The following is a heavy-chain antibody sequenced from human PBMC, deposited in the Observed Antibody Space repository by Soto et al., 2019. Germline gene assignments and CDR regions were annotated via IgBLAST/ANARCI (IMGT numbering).Heavy chain of an antibody. Sequence: QVQLQESGPGLVKPSETLSLTCTVSGGFISRYYWSWIRQPPGKGLELLGFIYSSGTTNYNPSLKSRVTLSVDTSKNQVSLRLTSVTAADAAVYYCARQAEMATMPAFDIWGQGTMVSVSS. V-gene: IGHV4-59*08. D-gene: IGHD5-12*01. CDR1: GGFISRYY. J-gene: IGHJ3*02. CDR2: IYSSGTT. CDR3: ARQAEMATMPAFDI.